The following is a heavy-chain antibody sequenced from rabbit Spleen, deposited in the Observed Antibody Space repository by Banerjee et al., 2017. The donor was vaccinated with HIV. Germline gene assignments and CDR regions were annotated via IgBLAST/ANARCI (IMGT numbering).Heavy chain of an antibody. CDR1: GFSFISGYY. CDR2: IAAGSGDTT. J-gene: IGHJ4*01. V-gene: IGHV1S40*01. CDR3: ARFYAGYGDFGYAAM. D-gene: IGHD7-1*01. Sequence: QSLEESGGDLVKPGASLTLTCTASGFSFISGYYMCWVRQAPGKGLEWIACIAAGSGDTTYYANWAKGRFTISKTSSTTVTLQMTSLTAADTATYFCARFYAGYGDFGYAAMWGPGTLVTVS.